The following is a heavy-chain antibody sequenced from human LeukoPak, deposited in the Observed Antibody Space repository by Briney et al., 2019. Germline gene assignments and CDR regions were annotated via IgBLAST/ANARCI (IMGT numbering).Heavy chain of an antibody. Sequence: GGSLRLSCAASGFSFSSYWMTWVRQAPGKGLEWVASINLDGSDNHYVDSVEGRFTISRDNAKNSLYLQINSLRAEDTAVYYCAGGYSNTKNAFDIWGQGTMVTVSS. CDR3: AGGYSNTKNAFDI. CDR2: INLDGSDN. CDR1: GFSFSSYW. J-gene: IGHJ3*02. V-gene: IGHV3-7*03. D-gene: IGHD4-11*01.